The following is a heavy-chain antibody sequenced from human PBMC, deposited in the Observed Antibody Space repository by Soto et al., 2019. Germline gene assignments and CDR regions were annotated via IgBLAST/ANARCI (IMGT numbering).Heavy chain of an antibody. V-gene: IGHV4-34*01. CDR2: INHSGST. CDR1: GGSFSGYY. D-gene: IGHD3-3*01. Sequence: SETLSLTCAVYGGSFSGYYWSWIRQPPGKGLEWIGEINHSGSTNYNPSLKSRVTISVDTSKNQFSLKLSSVTAADTDVYYCARGSYYDFWSGYLYVGWFDPWGQGTLVTVSS. CDR3: ARGSYYDFWSGYLYVGWFDP. J-gene: IGHJ5*02.